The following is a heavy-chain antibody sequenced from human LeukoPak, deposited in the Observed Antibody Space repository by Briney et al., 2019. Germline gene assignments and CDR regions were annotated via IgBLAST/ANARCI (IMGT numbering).Heavy chain of an antibody. V-gene: IGHV4-59*12. Sequence: SETLSLTCTVSGGSISSYYWSWIRQPPGKGLEWIGYIYYSGSTYYNPSLKSRVTISVDTSKNQFSLKLSSVTAADTAVYYCAKMTPVTSFQLLVLDSWGPGTLVTISS. D-gene: IGHD4-11*01. J-gene: IGHJ4*02. CDR1: GGSISSYY. CDR3: AKMTPVTSFQLLVLDS. CDR2: IYYSGST.